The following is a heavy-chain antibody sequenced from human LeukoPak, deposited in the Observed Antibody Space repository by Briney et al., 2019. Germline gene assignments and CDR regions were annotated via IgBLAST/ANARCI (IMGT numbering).Heavy chain of an antibody. Sequence: GGSLRLSCAASGFTVSDNYMTWVRQAPGKGLEWVSSIYSAGATHYAESVKGRFTISRDNSKNTLYLQMNSLRAEDTAVYYCAREMTFYDSSGYDYWGQGTLVTVSS. D-gene: IGHD3-22*01. J-gene: IGHJ4*02. CDR2: IYSAGAT. CDR1: GFTVSDNY. CDR3: AREMTFYDSSGYDY. V-gene: IGHV3-53*01.